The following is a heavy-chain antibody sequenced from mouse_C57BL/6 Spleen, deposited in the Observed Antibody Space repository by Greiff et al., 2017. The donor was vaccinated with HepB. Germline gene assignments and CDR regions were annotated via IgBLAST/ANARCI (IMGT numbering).Heavy chain of an antibody. CDR1: GYAFSSSW. D-gene: IGHD1-1*01. Sequence: QVQLKESGPELVKPGASVKISCKASGYAFSSSWMNWVKQRPGKGLEWIGRIYPGDGDTNYNGKFKGKATLTADKSSSTAYMQLSSLTSEDSAVYFCARERRDYYGSSLYAMDYWGQGTSVTVSS. CDR2: IYPGDGDT. V-gene: IGHV1-82*01. CDR3: ARERRDYYGSSLYAMDY. J-gene: IGHJ4*01.